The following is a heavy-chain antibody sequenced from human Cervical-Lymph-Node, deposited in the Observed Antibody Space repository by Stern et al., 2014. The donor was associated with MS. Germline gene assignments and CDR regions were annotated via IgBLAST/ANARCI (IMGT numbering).Heavy chain of an antibody. CDR2: LDWDGYQ. Sequence: QVTLKESGPALVKPTQSLTLTCTFSGFSLSTTGMCLSWIRQPPGKALEWLALLDWDGYQYYGTALKARLTISKDTSKNQVVLTMTNMAPRDTATYFCVRAREGYYFDYWGQGIPVTVSS. CDR1: GFSLSTTGMC. CDR3: VRAREGYYFDY. D-gene: IGHD2-21*01. V-gene: IGHV2-70*01. J-gene: IGHJ4*02.